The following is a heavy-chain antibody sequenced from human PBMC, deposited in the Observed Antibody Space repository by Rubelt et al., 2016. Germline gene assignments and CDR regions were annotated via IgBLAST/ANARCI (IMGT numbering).Heavy chain of an antibody. V-gene: IGHV3-30*18. J-gene: IGHJ3*02. D-gene: IGHD1-26*01. CDR3: AKRGDYSGSSSHAFEI. CDR1: GFTFSSYG. CDR2: ISYDGSNQ. Sequence: GFTFSSYGMHWVRQAPGKGLEWVAVISYDGSNQYYADSVKGRFTISRDNSKNTLYLQMNSLRAEDTALYYCAKRGDYSGSSSHAFEIWGQGTMVTVSS.